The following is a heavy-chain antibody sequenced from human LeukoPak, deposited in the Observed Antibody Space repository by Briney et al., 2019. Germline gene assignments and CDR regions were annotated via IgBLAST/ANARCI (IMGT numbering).Heavy chain of an antibody. CDR3: ARRGATYYYGSGSRGYFDY. CDR1: GGSISTYY. CDR2: MYNSVST. V-gene: IGHV4-59*12. Sequence: SETLSLTCTVSGGSISTYYWSWIRQPPGKTLEWIGYMYNSVSTNYNPSLKSRVTISGDTSKNQFSLKLSSVTAADTAVYYCARRGATYYYGSGSRGYFDYWGQGTLVTVSS. J-gene: IGHJ4*02. D-gene: IGHD3-10*01.